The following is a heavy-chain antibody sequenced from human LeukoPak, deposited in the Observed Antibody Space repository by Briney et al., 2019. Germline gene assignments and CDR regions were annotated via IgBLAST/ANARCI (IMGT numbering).Heavy chain of an antibody. J-gene: IGHJ4*02. CDR3: ARGYCSSTSCKNNYFDY. D-gene: IGHD2-2*01. Sequence: GESLKISCKGFGYSFTNYWIGWVRQMPGKGLEWMGIIYPGDSDTRYSPSFQGQVTISADKSISTAYLQWSSLKASDTAMYYCARGYCSSTSCKNNYFDYWGQGTLVTVSS. CDR2: IYPGDSDT. CDR1: GYSFTNYW. V-gene: IGHV5-51*01.